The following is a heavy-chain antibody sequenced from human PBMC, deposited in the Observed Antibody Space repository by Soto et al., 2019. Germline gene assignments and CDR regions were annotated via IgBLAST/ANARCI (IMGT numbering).Heavy chain of an antibody. D-gene: IGHD6-19*01. CDR3: GRDLRYSSGWPPYNWFDP. CDR2: IYYSGST. Sequence: SETLSLTCTVSGGSISSYYWSWIRQPPGKGLEWIGYIYYSGSTNYNPSLKSRVTISVDTSKNQFSLKLSSVTAADTAVYYCGRDLRYSSGWPPYNWFDPWG. CDR1: GGSISSYY. J-gene: IGHJ5*02. V-gene: IGHV4-59*01.